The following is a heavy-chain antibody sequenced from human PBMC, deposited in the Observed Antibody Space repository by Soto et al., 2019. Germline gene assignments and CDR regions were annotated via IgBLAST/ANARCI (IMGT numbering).Heavy chain of an antibody. CDR1: GGTFSSYA. J-gene: IGHJ5*02. CDR3: ARTNTAMVTGWFGP. V-gene: IGHV1-69*14. CDR2: IIPIFGTA. D-gene: IGHD5-18*01. Sequence: QVQLVQSGAEVKKPGSSVKVSCKASGGTFSSYAISWVRQAPGRGLEWMGGIIPIFGTANYAQKFQGRVTITADKPTGTAYMGLGSRGSEDTAVYYCARTNTAMVTGWFGPWGQGTLVTVSS.